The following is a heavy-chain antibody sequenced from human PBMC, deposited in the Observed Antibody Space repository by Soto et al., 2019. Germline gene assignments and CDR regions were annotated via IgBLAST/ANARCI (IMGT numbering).Heavy chain of an antibody. V-gene: IGHV3-30-3*01. CDR2: ISYDESNK. D-gene: IGHD5-12*01. CDR1: GFTFSSYA. CDR3: ARVDIVAYPLGLIAAAAGPFDY. J-gene: IGHJ4*02. Sequence: QVQLVESGGGVVQPGRSLRLSCAASGFTFSSYAMHWVRQAPGKGLEWVAVISYDESNKYYADSVKGRFTISRDNSKNTLYLQMNSLRAEDTAVYYCARVDIVAYPLGLIAAAAGPFDYWGQGTLVTVSS.